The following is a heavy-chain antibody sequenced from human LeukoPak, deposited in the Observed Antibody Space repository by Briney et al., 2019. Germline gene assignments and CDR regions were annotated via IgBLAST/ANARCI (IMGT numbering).Heavy chain of an antibody. D-gene: IGHD2-2*01. Sequence: RGESLKISCKGSGYSFTSYWIGWVRQMPGKGLEWMGIIYPGDSDTRYSPSFQGQVTISADKSISTAYLQWSSLKASDTAMYYCASHYCSSTSCYDNWGQGTLVTVSS. CDR2: IYPGDSDT. V-gene: IGHV5-51*01. CDR3: ASHYCSSTSCYDN. CDR1: GYSFTSYW. J-gene: IGHJ4*02.